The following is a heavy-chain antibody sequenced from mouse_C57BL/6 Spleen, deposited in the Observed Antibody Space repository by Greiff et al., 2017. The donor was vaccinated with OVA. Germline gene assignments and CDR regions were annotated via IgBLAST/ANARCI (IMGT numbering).Heavy chain of an antibody. CDR3: ARQDSSYFDV. J-gene: IGHJ1*01. CDR1: GFTFSSYG. Sequence: EVQLVESGGDLVKPGGSRKLSCAASGFTFSSYGMSWVRQTPDKRLEWVATISSGGSYTYYPDSVKGRFTISRDNAKNTLYLQMSRLKSEGTVMYYCARQDSSYFDVWGAGTTVTVSS. V-gene: IGHV5-6*01. CDR2: ISSGGSYT.